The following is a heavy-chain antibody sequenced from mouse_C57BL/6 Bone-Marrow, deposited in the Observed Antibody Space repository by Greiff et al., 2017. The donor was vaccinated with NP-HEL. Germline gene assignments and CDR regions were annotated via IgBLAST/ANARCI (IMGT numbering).Heavy chain of an antibody. CDR3: TRNYGTLFDY. J-gene: IGHJ2*01. CDR2: IDPETGGT. CDR1: GYTFTDYE. V-gene: IGHV1-15*01. D-gene: IGHD1-1*01. Sequence: QVQLQQSGAELVRPGASVTLSCKASGYTFTDYEMHWVKQTPVHGLEWIGAIDPETGGTAYNQKFKGKAILTADKSSSTAYMELRSLTSEDSAVYYCTRNYGTLFDYWGQGTTLTVSS.